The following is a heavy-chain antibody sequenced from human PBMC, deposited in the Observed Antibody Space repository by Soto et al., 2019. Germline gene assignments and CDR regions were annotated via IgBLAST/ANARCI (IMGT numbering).Heavy chain of an antibody. D-gene: IGHD2-8*01. Sequence: GASLKISCKCSGYSFNIYWIAWVLQMPGPGLEWMGIIYPGDSDTTYSSSFQGQATISADKTVSTVYLQLSSLKASDTAMYYCARKQGDMYKIPNGVFDICGQGTMVPVSS. CDR3: ARKQGDMYKIPNGVFDI. CDR2: IYPGDSDT. J-gene: IGHJ3*02. V-gene: IGHV5-51*01. CDR1: GYSFNIYW.